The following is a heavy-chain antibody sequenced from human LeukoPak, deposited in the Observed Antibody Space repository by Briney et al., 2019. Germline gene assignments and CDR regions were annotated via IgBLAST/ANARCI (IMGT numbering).Heavy chain of an antibody. D-gene: IGHD3-9*01. CDR1: GFTFSSYG. CDR3: AKDYSYYDILTGYH. J-gene: IGHJ5*02. Sequence: PAGRSLRLSCAASGFTFSSYGMHWVRQAPGKGLEWVAVISYDGSNKYYADSVKGRFTISRDNSKNTLYLQMNSLRAEDTAVYYCAKDYSYYDILTGYHWGQGTLVTVSS. CDR2: ISYDGSNK. V-gene: IGHV3-30*18.